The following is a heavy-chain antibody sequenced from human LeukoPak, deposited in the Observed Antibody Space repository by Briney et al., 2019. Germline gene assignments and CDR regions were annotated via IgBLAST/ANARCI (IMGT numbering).Heavy chain of an antibody. CDR1: GFTFSSYE. CDR3: ARDSLWFGELLPYDY. CDR2: ISSSGSTI. D-gene: IGHD3-10*01. J-gene: IGHJ4*02. Sequence: GGSLRLSCAASGFTFSSYEMNWVRQAPGKGLEWVSYISSSGSTIYYADSVKGRFTISRDNAENSLYLQMNSLRAEDTAVYYCARDSLWFGELLPYDYWGQGTLVTVSS. V-gene: IGHV3-48*03.